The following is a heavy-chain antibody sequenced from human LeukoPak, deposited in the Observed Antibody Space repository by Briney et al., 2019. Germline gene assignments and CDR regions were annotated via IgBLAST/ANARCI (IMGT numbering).Heavy chain of an antibody. Sequence: SETLSLTCTVSGGSISSYHWSWIRQPAGKGLEWIGRIYTSGSTNYNPSLKSRVTISVDTSKNQFSLKLSSVTAADTAVYYCARVSIPVRAFDIWGQGTMVTVSS. CDR2: IYTSGST. D-gene: IGHD2/OR15-2a*01. J-gene: IGHJ3*02. V-gene: IGHV4-4*07. CDR1: GGSISSYH. CDR3: ARVSIPVRAFDI.